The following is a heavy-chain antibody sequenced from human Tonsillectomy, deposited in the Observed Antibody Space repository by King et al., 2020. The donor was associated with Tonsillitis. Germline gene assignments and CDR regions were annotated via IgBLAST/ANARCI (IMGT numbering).Heavy chain of an antibody. CDR3: LYYSNFDGRVDY. CDR1: GFTFRSYP. V-gene: IGHV3-64D*06. Sequence: VQLVESGGGLVQPGGSLRLSCSASGFTFRSYPMHWVRQAPGKGLEYVSAISPNGTNIYYADSVKGRFAISRDNSKNTLYLQMSSLRVEDTAVYYCLYYSNFDGRVDYWGQGTLVTVSS. D-gene: IGHD4-11*01. J-gene: IGHJ4*02. CDR2: ISPNGTNI.